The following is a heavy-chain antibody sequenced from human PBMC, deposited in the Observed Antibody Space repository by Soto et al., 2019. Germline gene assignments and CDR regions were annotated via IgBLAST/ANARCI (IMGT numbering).Heavy chain of an antibody. CDR2: IFPNGRDK. CDR3: ARDAEHGSNCDLAY. V-gene: IGHV3-30*13. D-gene: IGHD1-26*01. CDR1: GFNFNTYF. J-gene: IGHJ4*02. Sequence: QGQLVQSGGGVVQPGRSLRLSCAASGFNFNTYFMHWVRQAPGKGLEWVAMIFPNGRDKEYADSVKGRFTISRDNSNHRMYLQMDSLRPEDTAVYYCARDAEHGSNCDLAYWGQGALVTVSS.